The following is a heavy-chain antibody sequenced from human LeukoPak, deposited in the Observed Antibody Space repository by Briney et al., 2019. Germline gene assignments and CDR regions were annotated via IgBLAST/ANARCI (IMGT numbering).Heavy chain of an antibody. CDR1: GGSITSNSFY. CDR3: ARAYRSGLHHGVNYFDY. V-gene: IGHV4-39*07. J-gene: IGHJ4*02. Sequence: SETLSLTCTLSGGSITSNSFYWGWIRQPPGKGLEWIGSIYHSGSTYYNPSLKSRVTISVDTSKNQFSLKLSSVTAADTAVYYCARAYRSGLHHGVNYFDYWGQGTLVTVSS. CDR2: IYHSGST. D-gene: IGHD6-19*01.